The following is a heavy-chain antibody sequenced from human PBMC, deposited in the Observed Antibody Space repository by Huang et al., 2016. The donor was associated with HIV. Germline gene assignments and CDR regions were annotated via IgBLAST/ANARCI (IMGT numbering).Heavy chain of an antibody. V-gene: IGHV3-74*01. D-gene: IGHD3-22*01. CDR2: INRDGRST. CDR1: GFSISSYW. CDR3: ARDPRIQSWLNFFDY. J-gene: IGHJ4*02. Sequence: EVQLVESGGGLVQPGGSLRLSCAASGFSISSYWVHWVRQAPGKGLVWVSRINRDGRSTSYADSVNGRFTISRDNAKNTLYLQMNSLRAEDTAVYYCARDPRIQSWLNFFDYWGQGTLVSVSS.